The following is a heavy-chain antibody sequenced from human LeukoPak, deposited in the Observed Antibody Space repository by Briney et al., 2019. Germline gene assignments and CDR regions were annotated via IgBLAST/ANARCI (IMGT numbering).Heavy chain of an antibody. J-gene: IGHJ4*02. CDR2: IYYSGST. Sequence: PSETLSLTCTVSGGSISSGGYYWSWIRQHPGKGLEWIVYIYYSGSTYYNPSLKSRVTISVDTSKNQFSLKLSSVTAADTAVYYCARSVSYCSSTSCYGINFDYWGQGTLVTVSS. V-gene: IGHV4-31*03. CDR1: GGSISSGGYY. CDR3: ARSVSYCSSTSCYGINFDY. D-gene: IGHD2-2*01.